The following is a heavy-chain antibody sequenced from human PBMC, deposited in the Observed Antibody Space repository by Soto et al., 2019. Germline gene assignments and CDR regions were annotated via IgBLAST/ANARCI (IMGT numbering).Heavy chain of an antibody. J-gene: IGHJ4*02. CDR1: GDSIISSSYF. D-gene: IGHD2-2*01. CDR2: IYSTGGA. Sequence: SETLSLTCTVSGDSIISSSYFWSWIRQPAGNGLEGIGRIYSTGGATYNPSLQSRGTISVDTSHNQFSLELYSVTAADTAMYYCPRYHAGHLNCWGKGTLVTVS. CDR3: PRYHAGHLNC. V-gene: IGHV4-61*02.